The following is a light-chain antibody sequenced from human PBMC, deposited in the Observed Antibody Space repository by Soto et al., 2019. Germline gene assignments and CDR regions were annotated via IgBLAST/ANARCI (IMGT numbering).Light chain of an antibody. V-gene: IGKV1-5*01. Sequence: DIQMTQSPSTLSASVGDRVTITCRASQSINSWLAWYQQKPGKAPKLLIYDASNLESGVPSRFSGSGSGTEFTLTINSLQPEDFAVYYCQQSYSAPVTFGQGTKL. CDR2: DAS. CDR1: QSINSW. J-gene: IGKJ2*01. CDR3: QQSYSAPVT.